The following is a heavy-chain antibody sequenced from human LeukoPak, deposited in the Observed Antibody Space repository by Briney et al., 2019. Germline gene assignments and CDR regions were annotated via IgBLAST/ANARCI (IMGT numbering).Heavy chain of an antibody. CDR3: ARDLRPYYYDSSGY. Sequence: GGSLRLSCAASGFTFSSDGMHWVRQAPGKGLEWVAVIWYDGSNKYYADSVKGRFTISRDNSKNTLYLQMNSLRAEDTAVYYCARDLRPYYYDSSGYWGQGTLVTVSS. CDR1: GFTFSSDG. V-gene: IGHV3-33*01. D-gene: IGHD3-22*01. J-gene: IGHJ4*02. CDR2: IWYDGSNK.